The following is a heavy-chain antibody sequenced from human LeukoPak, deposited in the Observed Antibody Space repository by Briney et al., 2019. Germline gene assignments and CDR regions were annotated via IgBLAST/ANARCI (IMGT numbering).Heavy chain of an antibody. CDR3: ASDNWALDY. Sequence: KFSETLSLTCAVSGGSFSGYYWTWIRQPPGKGLEWIGEINHSGSTNYNPSLKSRVTISVDTSKNQFSLKLSSVTAADTAVYYCASDNWALDYWGQGTLVTVSS. V-gene: IGHV4-34*01. D-gene: IGHD1-20*01. CDR2: INHSGST. J-gene: IGHJ4*02. CDR1: GGSFSGYY.